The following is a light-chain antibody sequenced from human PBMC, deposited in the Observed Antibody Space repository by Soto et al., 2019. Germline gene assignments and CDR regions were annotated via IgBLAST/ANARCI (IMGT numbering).Light chain of an antibody. J-gene: IGLJ1*01. Sequence: QSALTQPASVSGSPGQSITISCTGTSNDVGGYNYVSWYQQHPGKAPKLMIYDVSNQPSGVSNRFSGSKSANTASLTISGLQTEDESDYYCSSYTGSSTYVFGTGTKVTVL. CDR1: SNDVGGYNY. CDR3: SSYTGSSTYV. CDR2: DVS. V-gene: IGLV2-14*03.